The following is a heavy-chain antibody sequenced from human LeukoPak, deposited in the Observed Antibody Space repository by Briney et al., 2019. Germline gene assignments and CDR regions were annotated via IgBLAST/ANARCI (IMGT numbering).Heavy chain of an antibody. CDR2: TLHSGST. CDR3: ARNGDYSLDS. CDR1: GGSFSAYY. D-gene: IGHD4-17*01. V-gene: IGHV4-34*12. Sequence: PSETLSLTCAVYGGSFSAYYWSWVRQPPGKGLEWIGETLHSGSTSYNPSLQSRVTMSINTSKSQFSLRLTSVTAADTAIYHCARNGDYSLDSWGQGTLVTVSS. J-gene: IGHJ4*02.